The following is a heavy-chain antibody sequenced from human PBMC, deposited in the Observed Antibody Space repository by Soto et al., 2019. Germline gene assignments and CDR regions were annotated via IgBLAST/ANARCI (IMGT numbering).Heavy chain of an antibody. Sequence: QVQLVQSGAEVKKPGSSVKVSCKASGGTFSSYTISWVRQAPGQGLEWMGRIIPILGIANRAQKFQGRVTITADKSTSTAYMELSSLRSEDTAVYYCASGPGLSGYDWFDPWGQGTPVTVSS. CDR1: GGTFSSYT. J-gene: IGHJ5*02. D-gene: IGHD3-22*01. CDR2: IIPILGIA. CDR3: ASGPGLSGYDWFDP. V-gene: IGHV1-69*02.